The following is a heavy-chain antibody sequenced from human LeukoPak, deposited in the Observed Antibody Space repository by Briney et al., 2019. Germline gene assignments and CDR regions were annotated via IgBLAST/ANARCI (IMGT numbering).Heavy chain of an antibody. D-gene: IGHD2-2*01. Sequence: ASVKVSCKASGYTFTSYYMHWVRQAPGQGLEWMGWVNPNNGVTEYAQEFQGRVTMTRDTSLSTAYMELSRLRSDDTAVYYCATDHCTRTNCYEDYYHGMDVWGQGTTVTVSS. V-gene: IGHV1-2*02. CDR1: GYTFTSYY. CDR2: VNPNNGVT. J-gene: IGHJ6*02. CDR3: ATDHCTRTNCYEDYYHGMDV.